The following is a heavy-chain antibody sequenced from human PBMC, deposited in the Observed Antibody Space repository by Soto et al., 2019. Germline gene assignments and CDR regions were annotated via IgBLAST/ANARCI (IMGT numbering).Heavy chain of an antibody. V-gene: IGHV4-31*03. Sequence: QVQLQESGPGLVKPSQTLSLTCTVSGGSISSGGYYWSWIRQHPGKGLEWIGYIYYSGSTYYNPSLKSRVTISVDTSKNQFSLKLSSVTAADTAVYYCARGGVNGFLEWLDFNYYYGMDVWGQGTTVTVSS. J-gene: IGHJ6*02. CDR1: GGSISSGGYY. D-gene: IGHD3-3*01. CDR2: IYYSGST. CDR3: ARGGVNGFLEWLDFNYYYGMDV.